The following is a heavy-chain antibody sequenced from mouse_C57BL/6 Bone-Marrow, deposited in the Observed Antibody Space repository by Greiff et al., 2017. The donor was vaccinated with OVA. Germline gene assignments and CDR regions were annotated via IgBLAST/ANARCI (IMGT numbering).Heavy chain of an antibody. D-gene: IGHD1-1*01. CDR2: IYPRSGNT. J-gene: IGHJ2*01. CDR1: GYTFTSYG. CDR3: ARSVLLRYPYYFDY. V-gene: IGHV1-81*01. Sequence: QVQLQQSGAELARPGASVKLSCKASGYTFTSYGISWVKQRTGQDLEWIGEIYPRSGNTYYNEKFKGKATLTADKSSSTAYMELRSLTSEDSAVYFSARSVLLRYPYYFDYWGQGTTLTVSS.